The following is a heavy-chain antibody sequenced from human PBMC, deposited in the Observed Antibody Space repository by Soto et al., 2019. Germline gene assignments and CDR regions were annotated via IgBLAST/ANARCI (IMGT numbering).Heavy chain of an antibody. D-gene: IGHD2-2*01. Sequence: ASVKVSCKGFGYSFMKYGINWVRQAPGQGLEWVGWISPYSGYTHSAQKFRGRLTLTTDTAASTAYMELRILRSADTALYYCAREASVLIPAAQPSRFDSWGQGTLVTVSS. CDR1: GYSFMKYG. V-gene: IGHV1-18*01. J-gene: IGHJ4*02. CDR3: AREASVLIPAAQPSRFDS. CDR2: ISPYSGYT.